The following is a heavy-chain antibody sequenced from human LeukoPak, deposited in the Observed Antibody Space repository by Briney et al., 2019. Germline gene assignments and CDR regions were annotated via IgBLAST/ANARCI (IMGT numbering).Heavy chain of an antibody. CDR3: ARDPYYFYGSTYQAYFDY. Sequence: GGSLRLSCAASVFTFSSYSMNWVRQAPGKGLEWVSYIRTTNSTVYYAESVKGRFTISRDNAKNSLYLQMSSLRDEDTAVYYCARDPYYFYGSTYQAYFDYWGQGTLVTVSS. V-gene: IGHV3-48*02. CDR2: IRTTNSTV. D-gene: IGHD3-22*01. J-gene: IGHJ4*02. CDR1: VFTFSSYS.